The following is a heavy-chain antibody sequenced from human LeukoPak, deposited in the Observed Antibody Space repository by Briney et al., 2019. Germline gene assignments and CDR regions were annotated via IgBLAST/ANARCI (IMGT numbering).Heavy chain of an antibody. CDR3: SPTVTTLD. D-gene: IGHD4-17*01. CDR1: GFTFSSYS. J-gene: IGHJ4*02. Sequence: GGSLRLSCAASGFTFSSYSMNWVRQAPGKGLEWVSYISSSSTIYYADSVKGRFTISRDNAKNSLYLQMNSLRAEDTAVYYCSPTVTTLDWGQGTLVTVSS. V-gene: IGHV3-48*01. CDR2: ISSSSTI.